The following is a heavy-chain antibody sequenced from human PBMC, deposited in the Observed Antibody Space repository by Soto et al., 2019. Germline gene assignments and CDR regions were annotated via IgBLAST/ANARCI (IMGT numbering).Heavy chain of an antibody. Sequence: ASVKVSCKASGYTFTSYGISWVRQAPGQGLEWMGWISAYNGNTNYAQKLQGRVTITRDTSASTAYMELSSLRSEDTAVYYCARATLIVGANLPPYWGQGTLVTVSS. CDR3: ARATLIVGANLPPY. CDR2: ISAYNGNT. V-gene: IGHV1-18*01. CDR1: GYTFTSYG. J-gene: IGHJ4*02. D-gene: IGHD1-26*01.